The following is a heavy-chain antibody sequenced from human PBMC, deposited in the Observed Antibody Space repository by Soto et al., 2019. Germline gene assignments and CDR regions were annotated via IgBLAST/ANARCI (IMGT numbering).Heavy chain of an antibody. CDR3: STDWTQVSNS. CDR1: GFMFSNHG. D-gene: IGHD2-8*01. CDR2: ISRDGSKQ. Sequence: PGGSLRLSCAASGFMFSNHGMHWVRQAPGKGLEWVALISRDGSKQFYTDYAAPVKGRFTISRDDSKDTLYLQMNSLKTEDTAIYYCSTDWTQVSNSWGQGTLVTVSS. V-gene: IGHV3-33*05. J-gene: IGHJ4*02.